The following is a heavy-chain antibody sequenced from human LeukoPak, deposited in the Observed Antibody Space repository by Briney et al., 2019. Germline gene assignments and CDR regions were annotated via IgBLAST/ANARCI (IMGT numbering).Heavy chain of an antibody. CDR2: IYGGGST. V-gene: IGHV3-66*02. CDR3: ARPYSGTYWGYYYMDV. CDR1: GFTVSGNY. D-gene: IGHD1-26*01. J-gene: IGHJ6*03. Sequence: QPGGSLSLSCRVAGFTVSGNYMSWVRQAPGEGLEWLSVIYGGGSTYYADSVKGRFTISSDNSKNTLYLQMNCQRPEDTAVYYCARPYSGTYWGYYYMDVWGKGTTVTV.